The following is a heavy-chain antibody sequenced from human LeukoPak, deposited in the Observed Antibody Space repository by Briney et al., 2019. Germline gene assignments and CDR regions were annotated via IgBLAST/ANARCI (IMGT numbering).Heavy chain of an antibody. Sequence: ASVKVSCKASGYTFTGYYMHWVRQAPGQGLEWMGWINPNSGGTNYAQKFQGRVTMTGDTSISTAYMELSRLRSDDTAVYYCARDRYSGYDIADYWGQGTLVTVSS. CDR2: INPNSGGT. CDR3: ARDRYSGYDIADY. J-gene: IGHJ4*02. D-gene: IGHD5-12*01. CDR1: GYTFTGYY. V-gene: IGHV1-2*02.